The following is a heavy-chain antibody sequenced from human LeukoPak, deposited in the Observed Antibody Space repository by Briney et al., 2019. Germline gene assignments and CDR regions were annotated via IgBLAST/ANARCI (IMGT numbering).Heavy chain of an antibody. CDR2: ISSSSSYI. CDR1: GFTFSSYS. J-gene: IGHJ6*03. CDR3: ARLVWGYFYYMDV. D-gene: IGHD2-2*01. V-gene: IGHV3-21*01. Sequence: PGGSLRLSCAASGFTFSSYSMNWVRQAPGKGLEWVSSISSSSSYIYYADSVKGRFTISRDNSKNTLYLQMNSLRAEDTAVYYCARLVWGYFYYMDVWGKGTTVTVSS.